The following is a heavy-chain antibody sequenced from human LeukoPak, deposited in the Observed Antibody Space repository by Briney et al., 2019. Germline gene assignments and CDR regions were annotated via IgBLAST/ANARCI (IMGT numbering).Heavy chain of an antibody. V-gene: IGHV4-30-2*01. D-gene: IGHD1-26*01. CDR1: GGSISSGGYS. CDR3: ASSWELLGEYYFDY. CDR2: IYHSGST. J-gene: IGHJ4*02. Sequence: KTSETLSLTCAGSGGSISSGGYSWSWIRQPPGKGLGWIGYIYHSGSTCYNPSLKSRVTISVNRSKNQFSLKLSSVTAADTAVYYCASSWELLGEYYFDYWGQGTLVSVSS.